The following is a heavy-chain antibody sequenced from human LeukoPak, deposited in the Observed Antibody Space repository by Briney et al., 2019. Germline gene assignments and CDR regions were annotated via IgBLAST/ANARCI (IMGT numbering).Heavy chain of an antibody. D-gene: IGHD3-3*01. CDR2: IYHTGST. J-gene: IGHJ4*02. CDR3: VREGPIRFLEQIDY. CDR1: GFSFSSTW. Sequence: GSLRLSCAASGFSFSSTWMHWIRQSPGKGLEWIGNIYHTGSTSYNPSLESRVTISLDLSKNQFSLRLSSVTAADTALYYCVREGPIRFLEQIDYWGQGTLVTVSS. V-gene: IGHV4-38-2*02.